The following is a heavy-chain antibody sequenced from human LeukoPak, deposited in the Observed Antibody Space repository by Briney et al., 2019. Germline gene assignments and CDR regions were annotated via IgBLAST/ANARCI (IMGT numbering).Heavy chain of an antibody. CDR2: ISYDGSNK. CDR1: GFTFSSYA. CDR3: ARESRRHIDY. Sequence: GGSLRLSCAASGFTFSSYAMHWVRQAPGKGLEWVAVISYDGSNKYYADSVKGRFTISRDNSKNTLYLQMNSLRAEDTAVYYCARESRRHIDYWGRGTLVTVSS. J-gene: IGHJ4*02. V-gene: IGHV3-30-3*01. D-gene: IGHD2-21*01.